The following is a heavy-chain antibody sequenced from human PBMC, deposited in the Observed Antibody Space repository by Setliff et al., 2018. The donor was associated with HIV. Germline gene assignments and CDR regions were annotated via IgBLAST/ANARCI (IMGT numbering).Heavy chain of an antibody. CDR1: RGSISSFH. J-gene: IGHJ3*02. Sequence: PSEILSLTCTVSRGSISSFHWSWIRRPPGMGLEWIGYISNVGHTNCIPSLKSRVTISMDTSKDQFSLRLTSVTAADTAVYYCVRHAGARIGISDAFDIWGQGSMVTVSS. V-gene: IGHV4-59*08. D-gene: IGHD1-20*01. CDR3: VRHAGARIGISDAFDI. CDR2: ISNVGHT.